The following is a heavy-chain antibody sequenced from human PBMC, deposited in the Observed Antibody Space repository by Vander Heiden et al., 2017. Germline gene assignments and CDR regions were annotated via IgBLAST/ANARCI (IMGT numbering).Heavy chain of an antibody. J-gene: IGHJ5*02. Sequence: QVQLQVSGPGLVKPSETLSLSCTVSGGSISSYYWSWIRQPPGKGLEWIGYIYYSGSNNYNPSRKSRVTISVDTSKIQFSRKLSSVTAEETAVYYCGRRDSSGWYGWFDPWGQGTLVTVSS. CDR1: GGSISSYY. D-gene: IGHD6-19*01. CDR2: IYYSGSN. V-gene: IGHV4-59*08. CDR3: GRRDSSGWYGWFDP.